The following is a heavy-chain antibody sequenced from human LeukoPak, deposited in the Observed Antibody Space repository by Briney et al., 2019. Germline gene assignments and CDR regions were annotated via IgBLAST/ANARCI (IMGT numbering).Heavy chain of an antibody. D-gene: IGHD7-27*01. Sequence: SQTLSLTCNVSGGSISSGGSRWSWIRQHPGKGLEWIGYIYYSGSTYYNPSLESRLTMSVDTSKNQFSLHLTSVTAADTAVYYCARDWGTYFDYWGQGTLVTVSS. CDR1: GGSISSGGSR. CDR2: IYYSGST. J-gene: IGHJ4*02. V-gene: IGHV4-31*03. CDR3: ARDWGTYFDY.